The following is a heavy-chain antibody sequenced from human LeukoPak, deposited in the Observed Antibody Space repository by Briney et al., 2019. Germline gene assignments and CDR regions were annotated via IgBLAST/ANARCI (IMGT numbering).Heavy chain of an antibody. CDR2: IVAGSGNT. D-gene: IGHD1-26*01. J-gene: IGHJ3*02. CDR1: GFTFTSSA. CDR3: AAGGGIVGATTAFDI. V-gene: IGHV1-58*02. Sequence: GTSVKVSCKASGFTFTSSAMQWVRQARGQRLEWIGWIVAGSGNTNYAQKFQERVTITRDRSTSTAYMELSSLRSEDTAVYYCAAGGGIVGATTAFDIWGQGTMVTVSS.